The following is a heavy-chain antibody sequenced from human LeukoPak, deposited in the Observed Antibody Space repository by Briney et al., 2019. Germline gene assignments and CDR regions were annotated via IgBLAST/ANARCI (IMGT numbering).Heavy chain of an antibody. CDR3: AVIYGSGSSSPLPN. CDR2: ISWNSGSI. Sequence: PGGSLRFSCAASGFSFDDYAMHWVRQAPGKGLEGVAGISWNSGSIGYADSVKGRFTISRDNAKNSLYLQMNSLRAEDTALYYCAVIYGSGSSSPLPNWGQGTLVTVSS. V-gene: IGHV3-9*01. CDR1: GFSFDDYA. J-gene: IGHJ4*02. D-gene: IGHD3-10*01.